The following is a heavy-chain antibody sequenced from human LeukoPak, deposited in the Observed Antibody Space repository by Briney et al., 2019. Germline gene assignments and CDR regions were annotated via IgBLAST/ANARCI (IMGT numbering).Heavy chain of an antibody. J-gene: IGHJ4*02. CDR2: IYSGGST. CDR1: GFXVSSNY. CDR3: ASYGYNWNDRSDYYFDY. Sequence: GGSLRLSCAASGFXVSSNYMSWVRQAPGKGLEWVSVIYSGGSTYYADSVKGRFTISRDNSRNTLYLQMNSLRAEDTAVYYCASYGYNWNDRSDYYFDYWGQGTLVTVSS. V-gene: IGHV3-66*01. D-gene: IGHD1-1*01.